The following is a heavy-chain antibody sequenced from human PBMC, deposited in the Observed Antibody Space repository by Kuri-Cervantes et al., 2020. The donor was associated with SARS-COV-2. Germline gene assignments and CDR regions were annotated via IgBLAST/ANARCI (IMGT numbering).Heavy chain of an antibody. CDR1: GFTFSSYW. D-gene: IGHD4-17*01. V-gene: IGHV3-74*01. Sequence: GGSLRLSCAASGFTFSSYWMHWVRQGPGKGLVWVSRINSDGTTTSNADSVKGRFTISRDNAKNSLYLQMNSLRAEDTALYYCARDPLTVTTWSSSYYYGMDVWGQGTTVTVSS. J-gene: IGHJ6*02. CDR3: ARDPLTVTTWSSSYYYGMDV. CDR2: INSDGTTT.